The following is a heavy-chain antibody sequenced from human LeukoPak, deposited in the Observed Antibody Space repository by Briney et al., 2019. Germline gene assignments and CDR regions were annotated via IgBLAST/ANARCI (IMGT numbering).Heavy chain of an antibody. CDR1: GGSISSSSYY. CDR2: IYYSGST. J-gene: IGHJ4*02. D-gene: IGHD2-2*01. CDR3: ARVGTVVVPAAIGY. V-gene: IGHV4-39*01. Sequence: SGTLSLTCTVSGGSISSSSYYWGWIRQPPGKGLEWIGSIYYSGSTYYNPSLKSRVTISVDTSKNQFSLKLSSVTAADTAVYYCARVGTVVVPAAIGYWGQGTLVTVSS.